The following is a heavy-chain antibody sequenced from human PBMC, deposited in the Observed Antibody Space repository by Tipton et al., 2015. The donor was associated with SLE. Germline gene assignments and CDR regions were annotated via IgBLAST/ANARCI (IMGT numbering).Heavy chain of an antibody. D-gene: IGHD4/OR15-4a*01. CDR3: ASTAKGGATFDI. CDR2: IYSSGRT. V-gene: IGHV4-4*07. CDR1: GGSINSFY. J-gene: IGHJ3*02. Sequence: TLSLTCTVSGGSINSFYWNWIRQPAGKGLEWIGRIYSSGRTDYNPSLKSRVTMSVDTSKNQFSLDLSSVTAADTAVYYCASTAKGGATFDIWGQGTVVTVSS.